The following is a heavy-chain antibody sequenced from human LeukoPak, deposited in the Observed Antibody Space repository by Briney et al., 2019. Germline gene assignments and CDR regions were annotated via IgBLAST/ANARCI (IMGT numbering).Heavy chain of an antibody. CDR1: RYTFTGYY. D-gene: IGHD3-3*01. Sequence: GASVKVSCKASRYTFTGYYMHWVRQAPGQGLEWMGWINPNSGGTNYAQKFQGRVTMTRDTSISTAYMELSRLRSDDTAVYYCARANEGYYDFWSGSHFDYWGQGTLVTVSS. J-gene: IGHJ4*02. CDR3: ARANEGYYDFWSGSHFDY. V-gene: IGHV1-2*02. CDR2: INPNSGGT.